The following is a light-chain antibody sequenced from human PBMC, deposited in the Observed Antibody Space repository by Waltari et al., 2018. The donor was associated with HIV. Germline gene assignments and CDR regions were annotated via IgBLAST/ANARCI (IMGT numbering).Light chain of an antibody. Sequence: NFMLTQPHSMSESPGKTVTISCTRSSGGIATNYVQWYQQRPGSAPTSVIYEDYQRPSGVPDRFSGSIDSSTNSASLTISGLKTEDDADYYCQSYDSTSVVFGGGTKLTVL. J-gene: IGLJ2*01. V-gene: IGLV6-57*03. CDR3: QSYDSTSVV. CDR2: EDY. CDR1: SGGIATNY.